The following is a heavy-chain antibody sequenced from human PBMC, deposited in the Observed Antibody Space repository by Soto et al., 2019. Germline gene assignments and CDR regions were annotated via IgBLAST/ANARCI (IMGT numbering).Heavy chain of an antibody. Sequence: PGESLKISCKGSGYSFTSYWIGWVRQMPGKGLEWMGIIYPGDSDTRYSPSFQGQVTISADKSISTAYLQWSSLKASDTAMYYCATSSVTVVRDYYYYGMDVWGQGTTVTLSS. J-gene: IGHJ6*02. CDR1: GYSFTSYW. CDR3: ATSSVTVVRDYYYYGMDV. V-gene: IGHV5-51*01. CDR2: IYPGDSDT. D-gene: IGHD2-15*01.